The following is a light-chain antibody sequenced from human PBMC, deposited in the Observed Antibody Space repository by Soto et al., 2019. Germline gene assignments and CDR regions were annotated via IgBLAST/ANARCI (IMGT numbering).Light chain of an antibody. V-gene: IGKV3-20*01. CDR1: QSVSSNY. CDR2: GAS. CDR3: QQYVTTPWT. J-gene: IGKJ1*01. Sequence: ENVLTQSPGTLSLSPGERATLSCRASQSVSSNYLAWYQQKPGQAPRLLTYGASSRATGIPDRFSGGGSGTDFTLTISRVEPEDFAVYYCQQYVTTPWTFGQGTKVEIK.